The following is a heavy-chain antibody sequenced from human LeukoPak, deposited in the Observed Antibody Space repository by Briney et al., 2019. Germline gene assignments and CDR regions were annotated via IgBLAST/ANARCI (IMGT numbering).Heavy chain of an antibody. V-gene: IGHV4-59*12. CDR3: ARAFWSGYSIDY. D-gene: IGHD3-3*01. CDR1: GDSISTYY. J-gene: IGHJ4*02. Sequence: SETLSLTCTVSGDSISTYYWSWIRQPPGKGLEWIGYIYYSGSTYYNPSLKSRVTISVDTSKNQFSLKLSSVTAADTAVYYFARAFWSGYSIDYWGQGTLVTVSS. CDR2: IYYSGST.